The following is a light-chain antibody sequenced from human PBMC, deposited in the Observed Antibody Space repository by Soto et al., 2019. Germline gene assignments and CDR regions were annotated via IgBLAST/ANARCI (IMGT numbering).Light chain of an antibody. J-gene: IGLJ1*01. Sequence: QSALTQPASVSGSPGQSITISCAGTSSDVGRYNYISWYQQHPGKAPKLLIYEVRNRPSGVSDRFSGSKSGNTASLTISGLQAEDEAEYYCNSFTTITTFVFGTGTKVTVL. CDR2: EVR. CDR3: NSFTTITTFV. CDR1: SSDVGRYNY. V-gene: IGLV2-14*01.